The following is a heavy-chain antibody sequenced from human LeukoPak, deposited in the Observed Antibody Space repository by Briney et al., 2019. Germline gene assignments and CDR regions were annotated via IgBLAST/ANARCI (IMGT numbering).Heavy chain of an antibody. Sequence: SETLSLTCTVSGGSISSSSYYWGWIRQPPGKGLEWIGSIYYSGSTYYNPPLKSRVTISVDTSKNQFSLKLSSVTAADTAVYYCARDAVSLANWFDPWGQGTLVTVSS. V-gene: IGHV4-39*01. CDR3: ARDAVSLANWFDP. J-gene: IGHJ5*02. CDR1: GGSISSSSYY. CDR2: IYYSGST.